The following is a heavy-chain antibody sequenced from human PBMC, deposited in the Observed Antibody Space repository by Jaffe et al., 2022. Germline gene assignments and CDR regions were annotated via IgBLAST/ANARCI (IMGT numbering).Heavy chain of an antibody. CDR1: GFTFSNYG. Sequence: QVQLVESGGGVVQPGGSLRLSCAASGFTFSNYGMHWVRQAPGKGLEWVAFIRSDGSNTYFADSVKGRFTISRDNSKNTLYVQMNSLRADDTAMYFCAKAWSGNSFDYWGQGTLVTVSS. CDR2: IRSDGSNT. CDR3: AKAWSGNSFDY. J-gene: IGHJ4*02. V-gene: IGHV3-30*02. D-gene: IGHD3-3*01.